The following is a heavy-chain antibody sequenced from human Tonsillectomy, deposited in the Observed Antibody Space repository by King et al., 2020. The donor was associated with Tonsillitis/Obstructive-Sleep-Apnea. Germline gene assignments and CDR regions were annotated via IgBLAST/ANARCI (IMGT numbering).Heavy chain of an antibody. Sequence: QLVQSGGGLVQPGRSLRLSCTASVFTFGDYAMSWVRQAPGKGLEWVGFIRSKAYGGTTEYAASVKGRFTISRDDSNSIAYLQMNSLKTEDTAVYYCTRVGYYDSSFDYWGQGTLVTVSS. CDR3: TRVGYYDSSFDY. CDR2: IRSKAYGGTT. V-gene: IGHV3-49*04. J-gene: IGHJ4*02. D-gene: IGHD3-22*01. CDR1: VFTFGDYA.